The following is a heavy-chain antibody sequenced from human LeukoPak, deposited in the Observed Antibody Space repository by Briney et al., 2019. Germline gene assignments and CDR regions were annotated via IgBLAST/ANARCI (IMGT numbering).Heavy chain of an antibody. Sequence: GASVKVSCKASGGTFSSYAISWVRQAPGQGLEWMGGIIPIFGTANYAQKFQGRVTITADESTSTAYMELSSLRSEDTAVYYCARDLLIGELFYRDYYYMDVWGKGTTVTVSS. CDR3: ARDLLIGELFYRDYYYMDV. D-gene: IGHD3-10*01. CDR2: IIPIFGTA. CDR1: GGTFSSYA. V-gene: IGHV1-69*13. J-gene: IGHJ6*03.